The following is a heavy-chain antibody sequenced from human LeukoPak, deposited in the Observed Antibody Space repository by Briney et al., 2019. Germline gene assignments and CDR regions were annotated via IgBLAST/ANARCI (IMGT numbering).Heavy chain of an antibody. CDR3: ASGYSYGLYYYYYYMDV. V-gene: IGHV3-66*01. CDR1: GFSFSDYY. CDR2: IYSGGST. Sequence: GGSLRLSCEASGFSFSDYYMSWVRQAPGKGLEWVSVIYSGGSTYYADSVKGRFTISRDNSKNTLYLQMNSLRAEDTAVYYCASGYSYGLYYYYYYMDVWGKGTTVTISS. D-gene: IGHD5-18*01. J-gene: IGHJ6*03.